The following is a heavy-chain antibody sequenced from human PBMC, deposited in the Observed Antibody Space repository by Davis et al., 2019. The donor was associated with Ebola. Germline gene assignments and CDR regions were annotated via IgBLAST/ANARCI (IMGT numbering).Heavy chain of an antibody. D-gene: IGHD4-17*01. Sequence: GESLKISCAASGIILSSYAMSWVRQAPGKGLEWVSSISVRSITYHADSVKGRFTISRDNSKNTLYLQMNSLRAEDTAVYYCAKVHPPTTVTTGWFDPWGQGTLVTVSS. CDR2: ISVRSIT. CDR3: AKVHPPTTVTTGWFDP. J-gene: IGHJ5*02. V-gene: IGHV3-23*01. CDR1: GIILSSYA.